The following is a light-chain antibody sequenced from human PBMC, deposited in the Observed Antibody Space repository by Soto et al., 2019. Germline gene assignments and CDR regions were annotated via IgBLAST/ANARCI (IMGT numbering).Light chain of an antibody. J-gene: IGKJ1*01. CDR3: QHYYSYSEA. CDR2: KAS. V-gene: IGKV1-5*03. CDR1: QTISSC. Sequence: DIQMTQSPSTLSASVGDRVTITCRASQTISSCLAWYQQKPGKAPKLLIYKASTLKSGVPSRFSGSGSGTEFTLTISSLQPDDFATYYCQHYYSYSEAFGQGTKVDI.